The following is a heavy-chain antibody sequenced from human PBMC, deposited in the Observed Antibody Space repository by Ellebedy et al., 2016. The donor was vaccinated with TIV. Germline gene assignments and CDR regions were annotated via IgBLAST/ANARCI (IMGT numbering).Heavy chain of an antibody. D-gene: IGHD3-10*01. V-gene: IGHV1-46*01. CDR3: ARVRGYYGSGSFFGHGENYFDY. J-gene: IGHJ4*02. CDR2: INPSGGST. CDR1: GYTFTGYY. Sequence: ASVKVSCKASGYTFTGYYMHWVRQAPGQGLEWMGIINPSGGSTSYAQKFQGRVTMTSDTSTNTVYMELSSLRSEDTAVYYCARVRGYYGSGSFFGHGENYFDYWGQGTLVTVSS.